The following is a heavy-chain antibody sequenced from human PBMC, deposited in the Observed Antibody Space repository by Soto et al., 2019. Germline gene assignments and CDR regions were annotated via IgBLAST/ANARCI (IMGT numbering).Heavy chain of an antibody. Sequence: ASVTVSCKASGYTFTSYYVHWVRQAPGQGLEWMGIINPSGGRTSYAEKFQGRVTMTRDTSTSTVYMELSSLKTEDTAVYYCTRHHPIGYGGLVDYWGQGTLVTVSS. CDR3: TRHHPIGYGGLVDY. J-gene: IGHJ4*02. D-gene: IGHD5-12*01. CDR1: GYTFTSYY. V-gene: IGHV1-46*03. CDR2: INPSGGRT.